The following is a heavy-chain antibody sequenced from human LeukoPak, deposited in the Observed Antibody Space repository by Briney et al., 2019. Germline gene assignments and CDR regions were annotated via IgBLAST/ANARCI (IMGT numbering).Heavy chain of an antibody. Sequence: PSETLSLTCTVSGGSISSSSYYWGWIRQPPGKGLEWIGSIYYSGSTYYNPSLKSRVTISVDTSKNQFSLKLSSVTAADTAVYYCASIAAANYWGQGTLVTVSS. V-gene: IGHV4-39*01. CDR1: GGSISSSSYY. CDR3: ASIAAANY. CDR2: IYYSGST. J-gene: IGHJ4*02. D-gene: IGHD6-13*01.